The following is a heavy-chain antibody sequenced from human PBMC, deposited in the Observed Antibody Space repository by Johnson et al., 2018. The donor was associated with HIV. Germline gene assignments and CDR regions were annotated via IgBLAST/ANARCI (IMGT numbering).Heavy chain of an antibody. CDR3: ARLRWGSGDPLHDAFDV. D-gene: IGHD2-21*01. J-gene: IGHJ3*01. CDR2: ISYDGSNE. V-gene: IGHV3-30-3*01. CDR1: GFTFSSYA. Sequence: QVQLVESGGGVVQPGRSLRLSCAASGFTFSSYALHWVRQAPGKGLDWVAIISYDGSNEYYADSVKGRFTISRDNSKNTLSLQMNSLRAEDTAVYYCARLRWGSGDPLHDAFDVWGQGTMVTVSS.